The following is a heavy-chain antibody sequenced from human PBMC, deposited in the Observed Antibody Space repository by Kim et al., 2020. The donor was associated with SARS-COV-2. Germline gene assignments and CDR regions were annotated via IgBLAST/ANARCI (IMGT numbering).Heavy chain of an antibody. CDR2: IIPICGTA. Sequence: GREWMGGIIPICGTANYAQKFQGRVTITADESTSTAYMELSSLRSEDTAVYYCARGTIVVVPAALTGYYYGMDVWGQGTTVTVSS. J-gene: IGHJ6*02. CDR3: ARGTIVVVPAALTGYYYGMDV. V-gene: IGHV1-69*01. D-gene: IGHD2-2*01.